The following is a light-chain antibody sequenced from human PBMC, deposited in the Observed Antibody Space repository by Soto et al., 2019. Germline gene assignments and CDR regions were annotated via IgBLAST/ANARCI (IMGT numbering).Light chain of an antibody. Sequence: DIQMTQSPSSLSAFVGDSITITCQASQDIKNYLNWYQHKPGKAPKLLIYDAFKSDTGVPSRFRGRRTGTDFTFTINNLQPEDIATYFCQQYDSLPPTFGGGTRV. CDR2: DAF. CDR1: QDIKNY. CDR3: QQYDSLPPT. J-gene: IGKJ4*01. V-gene: IGKV1-33*01.